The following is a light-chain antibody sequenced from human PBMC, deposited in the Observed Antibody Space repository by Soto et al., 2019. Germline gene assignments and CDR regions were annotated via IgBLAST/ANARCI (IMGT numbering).Light chain of an antibody. CDR1: QSVLYSSNNKNY. Sequence: DIVMTQSPDSLAVSLGERATINCKSSQSVLYSSNNKNYLAWYQQKPGQPPKLLIYWASTRESGVPDRFSGSGCGTDFTLTISSMQAEDVAVYYCQQYFRRWTFGKGTKVELK. J-gene: IGKJ1*01. CDR3: QQYFRRWT. CDR2: WAS. V-gene: IGKV4-1*01.